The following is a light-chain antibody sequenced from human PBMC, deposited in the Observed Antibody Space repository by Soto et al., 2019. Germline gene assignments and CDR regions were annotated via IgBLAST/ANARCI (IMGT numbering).Light chain of an antibody. V-gene: IGKV3-15*01. Sequence: EMVMTQSPATLSVSPGERVTLSCRASESVHSNLAWYQQKPGQGPSLLIYYASTRVTGVPDRFSRGGSGTEFTLPISCLQSEDFGVYYCQHYSNWPPTFGPGTKVEIK. CDR2: YAS. J-gene: IGKJ3*01. CDR3: QHYSNWPPT. CDR1: ESVHSN.